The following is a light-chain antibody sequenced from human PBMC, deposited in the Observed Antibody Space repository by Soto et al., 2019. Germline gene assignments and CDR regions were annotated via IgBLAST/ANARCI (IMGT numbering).Light chain of an antibody. CDR2: EVS. CDR1: SRDVGGYNF. V-gene: IGLV2-14*01. CDR3: NSYTSSRTLV. J-gene: IGLJ3*02. Sequence: QSVLTQPASVSGSPGQSITISCTGTSRDVGGYNFVSWYQQHPGKAPKLMIYEVSNRPSGVSNRFSGSKSGNTASLTISGLQAEDEADYYCNSYTSSRTLVFGGGTKLTVL.